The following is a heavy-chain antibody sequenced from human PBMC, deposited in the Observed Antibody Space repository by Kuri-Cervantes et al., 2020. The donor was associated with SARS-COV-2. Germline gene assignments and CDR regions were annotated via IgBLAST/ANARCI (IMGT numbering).Heavy chain of an antibody. CDR2: IWYDGSNK. V-gene: IGHV3-33*08. CDR1: GFTFSSYS. CDR3: ARVASLRMKSSGFGDAFDI. Sequence: GESLKISCAASGFTFSSYSMNWVRQAPGKGLEWVSAIWYDGSNKHYRDSVKGRFTVSRDNSKKTLYVDMNSLRAEDTAVYYCARVASLRMKSSGFGDAFDIWGQGTLVTVSS. D-gene: IGHD3-22*01. J-gene: IGHJ3*02.